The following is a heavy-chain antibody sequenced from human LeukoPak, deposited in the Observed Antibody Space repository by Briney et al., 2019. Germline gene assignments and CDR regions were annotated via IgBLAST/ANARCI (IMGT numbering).Heavy chain of an antibody. CDR2: IIPIFGTA. CDR1: GGTFSSYA. CDR3: ASRVEMATIRDYYYMDV. J-gene: IGHJ6*03. D-gene: IGHD5-24*01. V-gene: IGHV1-69*05. Sequence: SVKVSCKASGGTFSSYAISWVRQAPGQGLEWMGGIIPIFGTANYAQKFQGRVTITTDEPTSTAYMELSSLRSEDTAVYYCASRVEMATIRDYYYMDVWGKGTTVTVSS.